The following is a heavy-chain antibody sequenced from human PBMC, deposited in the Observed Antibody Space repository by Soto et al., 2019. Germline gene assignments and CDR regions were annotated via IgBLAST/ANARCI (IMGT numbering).Heavy chain of an antibody. CDR2: MNPNSGNT. CDR3: ARGRGYCSSTSCYRGNWFDP. CDR1: GYTFTSYD. Sequence: ASVKVSCKASGYTFTSYDINWVRQATGQGXEWMGWMNPNSGNTGYAQKFQGRVTMTRNTSISTAYMELSSLRSEDTAVYYCARGRGYCSSTSCYRGNWFDPWGQGTLVTVSS. V-gene: IGHV1-8*01. J-gene: IGHJ5*02. D-gene: IGHD2-2*02.